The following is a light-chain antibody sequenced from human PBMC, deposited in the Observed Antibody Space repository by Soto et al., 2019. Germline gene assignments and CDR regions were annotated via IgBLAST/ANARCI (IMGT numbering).Light chain of an antibody. V-gene: IGKV3-20*01. Sequence: EIVLTQSTGTLSLSPGARATLSCRASQSVSNNYLAWYQQKPGQAPRLLIYGASNRATGIPDRFSGSGSGTDFALTISRLEPEDFAVYFCQQYGSSPGTFGQGTKVDIK. CDR2: GAS. CDR3: QQYGSSPGT. CDR1: QSVSNNY. J-gene: IGKJ1*01.